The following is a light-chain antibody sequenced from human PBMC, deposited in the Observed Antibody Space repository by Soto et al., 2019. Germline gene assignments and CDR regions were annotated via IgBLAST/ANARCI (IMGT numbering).Light chain of an antibody. J-gene: IGKJ1*01. CDR3: QYYRT. V-gene: IGKV1-5*01. CDR1: QSISSW. CDR2: DVS. Sequence: DIQMTHSPSTLSASVGDRVTITCRASQSISSWLAWYQQKPGKAPKLLIYDVSSLQSGVPSRFSGSGSGTEFTLTISSLKPDDFASYYCQYYRTFGQGTKVDIK.